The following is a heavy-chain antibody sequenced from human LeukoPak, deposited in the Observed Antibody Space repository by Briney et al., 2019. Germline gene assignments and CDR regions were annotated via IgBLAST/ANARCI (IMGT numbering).Heavy chain of an antibody. J-gene: IGHJ4*02. CDR1: GGSITNTNY. Sequence: PSETLSLTCGVSGGSITNTNYWTWVRQPPGKGLEWIGEVNLQGSTNYNPSLMGRVAISVDKSKNQFSLRLTSVTAADTAVYYCARGEEYNSGTVHFDYWGQGILVTVSS. CDR2: VNLQGST. D-gene: IGHD3-10*01. CDR3: ARGEEYNSGTVHFDY. V-gene: IGHV4-4*02.